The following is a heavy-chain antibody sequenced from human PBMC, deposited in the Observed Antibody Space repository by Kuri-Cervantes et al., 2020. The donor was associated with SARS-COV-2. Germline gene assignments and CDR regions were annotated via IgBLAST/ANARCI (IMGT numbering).Heavy chain of an antibody. D-gene: IGHD1-14*01. V-gene: IGHV3-23*01. CDR2: ISGSGGST. CDR3: AKAYTLSYCYCMDV. Sequence: GGSLRLSCAASGFTFSSYAMSWVRQAPGKGLEWVSAISGSGGSTYYADSVKGRFTISRDNSKNTLYLQMNSLRAEDTAVYYCAKAYTLSYCYCMDVWGKGTTVTVSS. CDR1: GFTFSSYA. J-gene: IGHJ6*03.